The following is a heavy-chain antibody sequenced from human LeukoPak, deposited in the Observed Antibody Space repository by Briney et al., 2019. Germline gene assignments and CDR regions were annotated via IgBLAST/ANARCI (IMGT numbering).Heavy chain of an antibody. Sequence: GGSLRLSCAASGFTVSSNYMSWVRQAPGKGLEWVSAIYSGGSTYYADSVQGRFTISRDNSENTLYLQMNSLGVEDTAVYYCARARYSSGWYSDYWGQGTLVTVSS. V-gene: IGHV3-53*01. J-gene: IGHJ4*02. CDR1: GFTVSSNY. D-gene: IGHD6-19*01. CDR2: IYSGGST. CDR3: ARARYSSGWYSDY.